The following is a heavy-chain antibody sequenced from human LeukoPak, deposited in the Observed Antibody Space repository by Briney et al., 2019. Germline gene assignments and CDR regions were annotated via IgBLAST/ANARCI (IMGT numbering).Heavy chain of an antibody. D-gene: IGHD6-25*01. J-gene: IGHJ4*02. V-gene: IGHV3-23*01. CDR1: GSTFSNFP. Sequence: GGSLRLSCAASGSTFSNFPMIWVRQAPGKGLEWVSAIGTSGGSTYYADSVKGRFTISRDDSKNTLHLQMNSLRPEDTAVYYCAKDRGFRGQGTLVTVSS. CDR3: AKDRGF. CDR2: IGTSGGST.